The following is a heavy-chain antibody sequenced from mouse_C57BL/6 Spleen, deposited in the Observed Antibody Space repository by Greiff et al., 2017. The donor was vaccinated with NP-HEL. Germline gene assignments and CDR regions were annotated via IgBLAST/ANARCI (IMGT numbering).Heavy chain of an antibody. J-gene: IGHJ1*03. V-gene: IGHV1-64*01. CDR2: IHPNSGST. CDR1: GYTFTSYW. Sequence: VQLQQPGAELVKPGASVKLSCKASGYTFTSYWMHWVKQRPGQGLEWIGMIHPNSGSTNYNEKFKSKATLTVDKSSSTAYMQLSSLTSEDSAVYYCAREITTVVGGYFDVWGTGTTVTVSS. D-gene: IGHD1-1*01. CDR3: AREITTVVGGYFDV.